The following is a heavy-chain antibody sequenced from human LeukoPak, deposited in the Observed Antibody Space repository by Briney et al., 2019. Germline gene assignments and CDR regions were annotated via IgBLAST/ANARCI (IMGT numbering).Heavy chain of an antibody. V-gene: IGHV1-69*13. Sequence: ASVRVSCKASGGTFSSYAISWVRQAPGQGLEWMGGIIPIFGTANYAQKFQGRVTITADESTSTAYMELSSLKASDTAMYYCARLRSGSDYWGQGTLVTVSS. CDR2: IIPIFGTA. CDR1: GGTFSSYA. D-gene: IGHD6-19*01. J-gene: IGHJ4*02. CDR3: ARLRSGSDY.